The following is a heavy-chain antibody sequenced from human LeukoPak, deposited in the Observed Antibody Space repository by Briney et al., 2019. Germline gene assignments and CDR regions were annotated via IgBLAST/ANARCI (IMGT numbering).Heavy chain of an antibody. CDR2: INHSGST. V-gene: IGHV4-39*01. CDR1: GGSISSGGYS. J-gene: IGHJ3*02. Sequence: SETLSLTCAVSGGSISSGGYSWRWIRQPPGKGLEWIGEINHSGSTKYNPSLKSRVTISIDTSKNQLSLKLSSVTAADTAVYSCVRHVARAFDIWGQGTKVTVSS. CDR3: VRHVARAFDI.